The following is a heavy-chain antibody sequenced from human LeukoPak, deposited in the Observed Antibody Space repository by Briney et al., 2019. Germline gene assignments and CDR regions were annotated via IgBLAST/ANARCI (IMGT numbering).Heavy chain of an antibody. CDR3: ARASSSFIH. Sequence: ASVKVPCKASGYTFTGYYMHWVRQAPGQGLEWMGWINPNSGGTNYAQKFQGRVTMTRDTSISTACMELSRLRSDDTAVYYCARASSSFIHWGQGTLVTVSS. CDR1: GYTFTGYY. J-gene: IGHJ4*02. D-gene: IGHD6-6*01. V-gene: IGHV1-2*02. CDR2: INPNSGGT.